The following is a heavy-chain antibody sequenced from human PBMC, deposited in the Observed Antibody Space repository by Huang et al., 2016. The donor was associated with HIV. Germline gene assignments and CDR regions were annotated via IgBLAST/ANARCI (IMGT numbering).Heavy chain of an antibody. CDR2: IKQGGSEK. J-gene: IGHJ4*02. D-gene: IGHD3-10*01. Sequence: EVQLVESGGGLVQPGGSLRLSCTASGFPFSSYWMSWVRQAPGKGLGWGANIKQGGSEKYYVDSVKGRCSISRDNAKNSLYLQMNSLRAEDTAVYYCARRLRYYYGSGRTSGYFDYWGQGTLVTVSS. CDR1: GFPFSSYW. V-gene: IGHV3-7*01. CDR3: ARRLRYYYGSGRTSGYFDY.